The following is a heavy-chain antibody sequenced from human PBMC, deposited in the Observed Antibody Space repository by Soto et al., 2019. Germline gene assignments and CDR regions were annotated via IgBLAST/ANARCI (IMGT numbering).Heavy chain of an antibody. Sequence: WASVKVSCKASGYTFTSYGISWVRQAPGQGLEWMGWISAYNGNTNYAQKLQGRVTMTTDTSTSTAYMELRSLRSDDTAVYYCASGITFGGVFAVDYWGQGTLVTVSS. D-gene: IGHD3-16*02. CDR3: ASGITFGGVFAVDY. V-gene: IGHV1-18*01. CDR2: ISAYNGNT. J-gene: IGHJ4*02. CDR1: GYTFTSYG.